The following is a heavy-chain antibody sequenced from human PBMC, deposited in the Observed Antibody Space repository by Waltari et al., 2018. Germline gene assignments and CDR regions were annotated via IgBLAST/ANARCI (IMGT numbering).Heavy chain of an antibody. CDR1: GGSLSSYY. CDR3: ARARYDYIWGSYRSYYFDY. D-gene: IGHD3-16*02. Sequence: QVQLQESGPGLVKPSETLSLTCTVSGGSLSSYYWSWIRQPPGKGLEWIGYIYYSGSTNYNPSLKSRVTISVDTSKNQFSLKLSSVTAADTAVYYCARARYDYIWGSYRSYYFDYWGQGTLVTVSS. CDR2: IYYSGST. V-gene: IGHV4-59*01. J-gene: IGHJ4*02.